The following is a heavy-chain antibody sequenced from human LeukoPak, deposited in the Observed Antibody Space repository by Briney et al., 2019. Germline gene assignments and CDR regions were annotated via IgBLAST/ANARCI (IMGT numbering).Heavy chain of an antibody. CDR3: AKERKLLPFDG. CDR1: GFTFSSYS. J-gene: IGHJ4*02. Sequence: GGSLRLSCAASGFTFSSYSMNWVRQAPGKGLEWVSSISSSSSYIYYADSVKGRFTISRDNSRNTPYLQMKSLRPEDTAVYYCAKERKLLPFDGWGQGTLVTVSS. D-gene: IGHD4-23*01. CDR2: ISSSSSYI. V-gene: IGHV3-21*01.